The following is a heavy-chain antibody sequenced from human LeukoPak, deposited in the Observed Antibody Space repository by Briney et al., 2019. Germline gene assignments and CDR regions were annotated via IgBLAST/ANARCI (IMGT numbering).Heavy chain of an antibody. J-gene: IGHJ4*02. V-gene: IGHV3-21*01. CDR3: ASRSTIFGSSDY. Sequence: GGSLRLSCATSGFTFSSYSMNWVRQAPGKGLEWVSSISSSSSYIYYADSVKGRFTISRDNAKNSLYLQMNSLRAEDTAVYYCASRSTIFGSSDYWGQGTLVTVSS. D-gene: IGHD3-3*01. CDR2: ISSSSSYI. CDR1: GFTFSSYS.